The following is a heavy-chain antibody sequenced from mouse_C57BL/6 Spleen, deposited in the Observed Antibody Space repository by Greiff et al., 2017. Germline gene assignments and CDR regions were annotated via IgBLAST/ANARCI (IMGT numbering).Heavy chain of an antibody. V-gene: IGHV1-69*01. D-gene: IGHD1-1*01. CDR3: ARWGTTVVADWYFDV. CDR1: GYTFTSYW. J-gene: IGHJ1*03. Sequence: QVQLQQPGAELVMPGASVKLSCKASGYTFTSYWMHWVKQRPGQGLEWIGEIDPSDSYTNYNQKFKGKSTLTVDKSSSTAYMQLSSLTSEKSAVYYCARWGTTVVADWYFDVGGTGTTVTVSS. CDR2: IDPSDSYT.